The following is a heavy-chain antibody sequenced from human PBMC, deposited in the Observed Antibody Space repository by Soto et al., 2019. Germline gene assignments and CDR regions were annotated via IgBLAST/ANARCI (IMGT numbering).Heavy chain of an antibody. J-gene: IGHJ4*02. CDR2: IYYSGTT. CDR3: ARSEIQGPIDY. Sequence: QVQLQESGPGLVKPSDTLSLTCAVSGYSISSSNWWGWIRQPPGKGLEWIGYIYYSGTTYYNPSRKTRVTMSADTSNNQFSLKLTSVTAVDTAVYYCARSEIQGPIDYWGQRTLVTVSS. CDR1: GYSISSSNW. V-gene: IGHV4-28*01.